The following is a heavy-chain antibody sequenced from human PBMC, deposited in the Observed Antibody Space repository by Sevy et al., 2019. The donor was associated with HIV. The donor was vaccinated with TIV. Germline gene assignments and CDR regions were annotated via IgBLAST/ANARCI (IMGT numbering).Heavy chain of an antibody. CDR1: GGSISSYY. D-gene: IGHD3-3*01. CDR2: IYYSGST. V-gene: IGHV4-59*01. Sequence: SETVSLTCTVSGGSISSYYWSWIRQPPGKGLEWIGYIYYSGSTNYNPSLKSRVTISVDTSKNQFSLKLSTVTAADNAVNYCASSGVEYYDFWGGSKADYDYYMDVWGKGTTVTVSS. CDR3: ASSGVEYYDFWGGSKADYDYYMDV. J-gene: IGHJ6*03.